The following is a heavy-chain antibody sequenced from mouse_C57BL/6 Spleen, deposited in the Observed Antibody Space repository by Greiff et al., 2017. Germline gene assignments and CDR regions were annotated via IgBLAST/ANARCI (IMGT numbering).Heavy chain of an antibody. J-gene: IGHJ4*01. CDR1: GYTFTSYW. Sequence: QVQLKQSGAELVKPGASVKLSCKASGYTFTSYWMHWVKQRPGQGLEWIGMIHPNSGSTNYNEKFKSKATLTVDKSSSTAYMQLSSLTSEDSAVYYCASDYGDYAMDYWGQGTSVTVSS. CDR2: IHPNSGST. CDR3: ASDYGDYAMDY. D-gene: IGHD1-1*01. V-gene: IGHV1-64*01.